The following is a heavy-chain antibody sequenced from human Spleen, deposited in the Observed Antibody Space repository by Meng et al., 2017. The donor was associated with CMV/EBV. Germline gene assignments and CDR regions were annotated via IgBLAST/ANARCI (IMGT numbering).Heavy chain of an antibody. CDR1: GFTFNDYA. CDR2: VNWNGGST. J-gene: IGHJ4*02. V-gene: IGHV3-43D*03. D-gene: IGHD6-13*01. Sequence: GESLKISCAASGFTFNDYAMHWVRQAPGKGLKWVSLVNWNGGSTNYADSVKGRFTISRDNSKNSLYLQMNSLRVEDTALYYCAKASGGYSRLAPVYFDSWGQGTLVTVSS. CDR3: AKASGGYSRLAPVYFDS.